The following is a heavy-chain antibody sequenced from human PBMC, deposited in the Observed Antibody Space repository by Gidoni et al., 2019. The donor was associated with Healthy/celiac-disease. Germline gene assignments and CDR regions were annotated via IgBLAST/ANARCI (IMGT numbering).Heavy chain of an antibody. CDR3: ARSRQARIGSSGAVDY. D-gene: IGHD6-6*01. V-gene: IGHV3-21*01. CDR2: ISSSSSYI. J-gene: IGHJ4*02. Sequence: EVQLVASGGGLVKPGGSLGLSCAASGFTFSSYSMNWVRQAPGKGLEWVSSISSSSSYIYYADSVKGRFTISRDNAKNSLYLQMNSLRAEDTAVYYCARSRQARIGSSGAVDYWGQGTLVTVSS. CDR1: GFTFSSYS.